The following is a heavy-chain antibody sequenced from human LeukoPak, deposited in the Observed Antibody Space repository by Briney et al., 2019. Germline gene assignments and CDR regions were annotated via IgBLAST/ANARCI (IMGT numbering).Heavy chain of an antibody. CDR1: GGSISSYY. D-gene: IGHD3-3*01. V-gene: IGHV4-59*01. CDR2: IYYSGST. J-gene: IGHJ4*02. CDR3: ARGYDFWSV. Sequence: SETLSLTCTVSGGSISSYYWSWIRQPPGKGLEWIGNIYYSGSTNYNPSLKSRVTISVDTSKNQLSLKLSSVTAADTAVYYCARGYDFWSVWGQGTLVTVSS.